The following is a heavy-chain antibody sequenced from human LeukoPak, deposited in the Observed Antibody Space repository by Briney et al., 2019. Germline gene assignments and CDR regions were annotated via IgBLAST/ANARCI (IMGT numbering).Heavy chain of an antibody. CDR2: INHSGST. Sequence: SGTLSLTCAVYGGSFSGYYWSWIRQPPGKGLEWIGEINHSGSTNYNPSLKSRVTISVDTSKNQFSLKLSSVTAADTAVYYCARWGYGGNLDYWGQGTLVTVSS. D-gene: IGHD4-23*01. CDR1: GGSFSGYY. CDR3: ARWGYGGNLDY. V-gene: IGHV4-34*01. J-gene: IGHJ4*02.